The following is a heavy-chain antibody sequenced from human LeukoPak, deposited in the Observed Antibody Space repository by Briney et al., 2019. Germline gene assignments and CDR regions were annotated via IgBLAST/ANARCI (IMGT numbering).Heavy chain of an antibody. D-gene: IGHD2-2*01. CDR2: INPNSGGT. CDR1: GYTFTGSH. Sequence: GASVKVSCKASGYTFTGSHMHWVRQAPGQGLEWMGWINPNSGGTNYAQKFQGRVTMTRDTSISTAYMELSRLRSDDTAVYYCAPDLYCSSTSCLFDYCGQGTLVTVSS. V-gene: IGHV1-2*02. J-gene: IGHJ4*02. CDR3: APDLYCSSTSCLFDY.